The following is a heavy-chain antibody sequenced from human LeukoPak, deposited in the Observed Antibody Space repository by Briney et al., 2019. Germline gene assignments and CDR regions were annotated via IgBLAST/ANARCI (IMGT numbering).Heavy chain of an antibody. CDR3: ARVGGANYVVVTAEDYYYGMDV. Sequence: GASVKVSCTASGGTFSSYAISWVRQAPGQGLEWMGGIIPIFGTANYAQKFQGRVTITADESTSTAYMELSSLRSEDTAVYYCARVGGANYVVVTAEDYYYGMDVWGQGTTVTVSS. CDR1: GGTFSSYA. J-gene: IGHJ6*02. D-gene: IGHD2-21*02. CDR2: IIPIFGTA. V-gene: IGHV1-69*13.